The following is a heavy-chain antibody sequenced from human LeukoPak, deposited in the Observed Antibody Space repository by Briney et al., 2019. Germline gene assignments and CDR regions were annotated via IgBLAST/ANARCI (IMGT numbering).Heavy chain of an antibody. V-gene: IGHV4-39*01. CDR2: IYNSGGA. CDR3: ARLTTYGGSSYKPFDY. J-gene: IGHJ4*02. Sequence: SETLSLTCTVSGGSISSGTYYWGWIRQPPGKGLEWIGSIYNSGGAYYNPSLKSRGIISVDTSKNQFSLKLNSVTAADTAVYYCARLTTYGGSSYKPFDYWGQGTLVTVSS. D-gene: IGHD1-26*01. CDR1: GGSISSGTYY.